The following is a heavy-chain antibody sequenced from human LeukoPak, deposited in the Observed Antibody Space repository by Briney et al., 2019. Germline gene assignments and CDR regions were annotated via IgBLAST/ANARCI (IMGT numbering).Heavy chain of an antibody. Sequence: PSETLSLTCTVSGGSISSSSYYWGWIRQPPGKGLEWIGSIYYSGSTYYNPSLKSRVTISVDTSKNQFSLKLSSVTAADTAVYYCARASRGGGNFDYWGQGTLVTVSS. CDR2: IYYSGST. V-gene: IGHV4-39*07. J-gene: IGHJ4*02. CDR3: ARASRGGGNFDY. CDR1: GGSISSSSYY. D-gene: IGHD3-16*01.